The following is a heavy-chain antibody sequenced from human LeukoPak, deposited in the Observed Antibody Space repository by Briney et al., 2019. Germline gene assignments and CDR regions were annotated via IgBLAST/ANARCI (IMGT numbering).Heavy chain of an antibody. CDR1: GYTFTGYY. D-gene: IGHD3-3*01. Sequence: ASVKVPCKASGYTFTGYYMHWVRQAPGQGLEWMGWINPNSGGTNYAQKFQGRVTMTRDTSISTAYMELSRLRSDDTAVYYCARDLRFLEWFDDYWGQGTLVTVSS. CDR3: ARDLRFLEWFDDY. V-gene: IGHV1-2*02. J-gene: IGHJ4*02. CDR2: INPNSGGT.